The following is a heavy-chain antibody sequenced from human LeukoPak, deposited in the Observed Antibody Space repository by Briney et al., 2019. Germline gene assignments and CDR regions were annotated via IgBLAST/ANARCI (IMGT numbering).Heavy chain of an antibody. J-gene: IGHJ4*02. Sequence: GGSLRLSCAASGFTFSSYAMHWVRQAPGKGLEWVAVISYDGSNKYYADSVKGRFTISRDNSKNTLYLQMNSLRAEDTAVYYCASLIQLWAPNDYWGQETLVTVSS. D-gene: IGHD5-18*01. CDR1: GFTFSSYA. CDR3: ASLIQLWAPNDY. V-gene: IGHV3-30*04. CDR2: ISYDGSNK.